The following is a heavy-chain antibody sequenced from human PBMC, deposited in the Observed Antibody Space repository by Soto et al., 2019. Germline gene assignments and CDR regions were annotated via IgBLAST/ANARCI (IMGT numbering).Heavy chain of an antibody. J-gene: IGHJ6*02. CDR3: ARVRPSGYYYYGMDV. D-gene: IGHD3-22*01. V-gene: IGHV4-30-4*01. CDR2: IYYSGST. Sequence: SETLSLTCTVSGGSISSGDYYWSWIRQPPGKGLEWIGYIYYSGSTYYNPSLKSRVTISVDTSKNQFSLKLSSVTAADTAVYYCARVRPSGYYYYGMDVWGQGTTVT. CDR1: GGSISSGDYY.